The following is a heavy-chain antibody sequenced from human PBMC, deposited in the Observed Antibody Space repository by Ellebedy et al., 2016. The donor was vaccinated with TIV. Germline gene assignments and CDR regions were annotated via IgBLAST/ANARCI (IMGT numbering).Heavy chain of an antibody. CDR1: GYTFTNYY. Sequence: AASVKVSCKASGYTFTNYYMHWVRQAPGQGLEWMGIINPSGGSTSYAQKFRGRVTMTRDTSTSTVYMELSSLRSEDTAVYYCARDPGGIAAAGTPFDYWGQGTLVTVSS. CDR3: ARDPGGIAAAGTPFDY. V-gene: IGHV1-46*01. D-gene: IGHD6-13*01. J-gene: IGHJ4*02. CDR2: INPSGGST.